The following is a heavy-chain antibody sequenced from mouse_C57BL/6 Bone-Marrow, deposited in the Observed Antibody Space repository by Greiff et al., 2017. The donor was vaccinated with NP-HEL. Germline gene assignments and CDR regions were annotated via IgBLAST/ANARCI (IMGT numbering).Heavy chain of an antibody. V-gene: IGHV1-64*01. D-gene: IGHD1-1*01. J-gene: IGHJ2*01. CDR2: IHPNSGST. CDR1: GYTFTSYW. Sequence: QVQLQQPGAELVKPGASVKLSCKASGYTFTSYWMHWVKPRPGQGLEWIGMIHPNSGSTNYNEKFKSKATLTVDKSSSTAYMQLSSLTSEDSAVYYCARWAHYYGSSPFDYWGQGTTLTVSS. CDR3: ARWAHYYGSSPFDY.